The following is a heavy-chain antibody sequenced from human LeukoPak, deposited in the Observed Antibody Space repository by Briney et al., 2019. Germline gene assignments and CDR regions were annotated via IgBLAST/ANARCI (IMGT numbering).Heavy chain of an antibody. CDR3: ASGYQQLRDPYYYYGMDV. CDR1: GGSIRAYY. CDR2: IYYSGST. D-gene: IGHD6-13*01. Sequence: PSETLSLTCTVSGGSIRAYYWSWIRQPPGKGLEWIGYIYYSGSTNYNPSLKSRVTISVDTSKNQFSLKLSSVTAADTAVYYCASGYQQLRDPYYYYGMDVWGQGTTVTVSS. V-gene: IGHV4-59*08. J-gene: IGHJ6*02.